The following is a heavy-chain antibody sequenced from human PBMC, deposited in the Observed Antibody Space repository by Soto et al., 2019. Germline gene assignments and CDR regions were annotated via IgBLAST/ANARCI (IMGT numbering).Heavy chain of an antibody. CDR2: IIPYNGIT. CDR1: GGTFSSYT. J-gene: IGHJ5*02. V-gene: IGHV1-18*01. Sequence: ASVKVSCKASGGTFSSYTISWVRQAPGQGLEWMGRIIPYNGITNYAQKFQGRVTMTTDTSTSTAYMELRSLRSDDTAVYYCARDGTDIVDWFDPWGQGTLVTVSS. D-gene: IGHD2-15*01. CDR3: ARDGTDIVDWFDP.